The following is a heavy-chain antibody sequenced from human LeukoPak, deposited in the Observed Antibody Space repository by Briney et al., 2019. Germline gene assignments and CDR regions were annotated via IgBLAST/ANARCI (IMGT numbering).Heavy chain of an antibody. J-gene: IGHJ5*02. CDR2: IYYSGST. Sequence: SETLSLTCTVSGGSISSGDYYWSWIRQPPGKGLEWIGYIYYSGSTYYNPSLKSRVTISVDTSKNQFSLKLSSVTAADTAVYYCARGGIQLWSSWFDPWGQGTLVTVSS. D-gene: IGHD5-18*01. CDR1: GGSISSGDYY. V-gene: IGHV4-30-4*01. CDR3: ARGGIQLWSSWFDP.